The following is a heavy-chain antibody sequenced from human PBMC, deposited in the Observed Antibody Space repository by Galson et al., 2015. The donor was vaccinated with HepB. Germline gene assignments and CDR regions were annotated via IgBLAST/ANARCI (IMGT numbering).Heavy chain of an antibody. V-gene: IGHV1-2*02. CDR3: AREPSPPQDNWNRGGYNWFDP. D-gene: IGHD1-20*01. CDR2: INPRSGGT. J-gene: IGHJ5*02. Sequence: SVKVSCKASGYRFTDYYLHWVRQAPGQRLEWMGWINPRSGGTKSAQKFQGRVTMTRDVAIYTASMELSRLRSDDTAVYYCAREPSPPQDNWNRGGYNWFDPWGQGTLVTVSS. CDR1: GYRFTDYY.